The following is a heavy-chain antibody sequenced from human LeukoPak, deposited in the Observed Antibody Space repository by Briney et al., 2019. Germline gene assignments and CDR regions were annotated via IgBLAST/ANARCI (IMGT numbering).Heavy chain of an antibody. Sequence: PGGSLRLSCAASGFTFSSYSMNWVRQAPGKGLEWVSYISSSSSTIYYADSVKGRFTISRDNAKNSLYPQMNSLRDEDTAVYYCARDWDYVWGSYRFGYWGQGTLVTVSS. CDR3: ARDWDYVWGSYRFGY. V-gene: IGHV3-48*02. CDR1: GFTFSSYS. D-gene: IGHD3-16*02. J-gene: IGHJ4*02. CDR2: ISSSSSTI.